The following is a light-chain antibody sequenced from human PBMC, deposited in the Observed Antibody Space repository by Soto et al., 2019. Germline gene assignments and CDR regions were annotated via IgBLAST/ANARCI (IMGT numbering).Light chain of an antibody. CDR1: TGAVTSGHY. J-gene: IGLJ3*02. CDR2: DIS. V-gene: IGLV7-46*01. CDR3: LLTYSDAVV. Sequence: QTVVTQEPSLTVSPVGTVTLTCGSSTGAVTSGHYPYWFQQKPGQAPRTLIYDISKKHSWTPARFSGSLLGDKAALTLSGVQPEDEAEYYCLLTYSDAVVFGGGTKLTVL.